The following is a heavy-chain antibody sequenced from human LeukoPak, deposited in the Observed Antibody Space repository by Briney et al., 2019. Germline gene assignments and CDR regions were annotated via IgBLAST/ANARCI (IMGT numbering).Heavy chain of an antibody. D-gene: IGHD3-22*01. J-gene: IGHJ6*03. CDR3: ARYYYDSSGYRKYYYYYMDV. Sequence: TGGSLRLSCAASGFTFSSYAMSWVRQAPGKGLEWVSAISASGGSTYYADSVKGRFTISRDNAKNSLYLQMNSLRAEDTAVYYCARYYYDSSGYRKYYYYYMDVWGKGTTVTVSS. CDR1: GFTFSSYA. V-gene: IGHV3-23*01. CDR2: ISASGGST.